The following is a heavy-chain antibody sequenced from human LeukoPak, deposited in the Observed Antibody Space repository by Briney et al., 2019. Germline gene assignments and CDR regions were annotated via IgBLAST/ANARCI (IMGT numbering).Heavy chain of an antibody. V-gene: IGHV4-59*12. Sequence: SETLSLTCTISGDSINSYHWSWLRQPPGSKLEWIGYFYYSGVTNYNPSLKSRVTMSLDTSKKQFSLKLSSVTAADTAVYYCARVVGATDYFDYWGQGTLVTVSS. D-gene: IGHD1-26*01. CDR1: GDSINSYH. J-gene: IGHJ4*02. CDR2: FYYSGVT. CDR3: ARVVGATDYFDY.